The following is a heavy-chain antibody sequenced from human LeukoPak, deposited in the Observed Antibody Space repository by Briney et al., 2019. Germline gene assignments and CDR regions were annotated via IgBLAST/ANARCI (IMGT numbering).Heavy chain of an antibody. J-gene: IGHJ4*02. D-gene: IGHD2-21*01. CDR1: GFTVSDNY. CDR3: AKRDVVIRVILVGFHREAYYFDS. CDR2: ISGSGGST. V-gene: IGHV3-23*01. Sequence: GGSLRLSCAASGFTVSDNYMNWVRQAPGKRLEWVAGISGSGGSTNYADSVKGRFTTSRDNPKNTLFLQMNSLRAEDTAVYFCAKRDVVIRVILVGFHREAYYFDSWGQGALVTVSS.